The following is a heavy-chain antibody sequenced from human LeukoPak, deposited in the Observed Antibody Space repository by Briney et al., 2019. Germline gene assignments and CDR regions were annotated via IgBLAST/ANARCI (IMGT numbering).Heavy chain of an antibody. V-gene: IGHV1-46*01. D-gene: IGHD5-12*01. CDR3: LRSTDIVAPFDY. J-gene: IGHJ4*02. CDR1: GYTFTSYY. Sequence: ASVKVSFKASGYTFTSYYMHWVRQAPGQGLEWMGIINPSGGSTSYAQKFQGRVTMIRDTSTSTVYMELSSLRSEDTAVYYCLRSTDIVAPFDYWGQGTLVTVSS. CDR2: INPSGGST.